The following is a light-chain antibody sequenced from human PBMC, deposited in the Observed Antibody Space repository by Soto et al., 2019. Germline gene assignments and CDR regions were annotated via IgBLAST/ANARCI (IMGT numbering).Light chain of an antibody. CDR1: QSVNTNY. CDR2: GAS. V-gene: IGKV3-20*01. J-gene: IGKJ5*01. Sequence: EIVLTQSPGTLSLSPGERATLSCRASQSVNTNYLAWYQQKSGQAPRLLIYGASSRATGVPDRFRGSGSGTDFTITISRLEPEDFEAYFCQQYGSSPITFGQGTRPEIK. CDR3: QQYGSSPIT.